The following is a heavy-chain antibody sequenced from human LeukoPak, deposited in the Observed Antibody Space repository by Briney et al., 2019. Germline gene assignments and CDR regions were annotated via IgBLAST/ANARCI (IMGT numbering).Heavy chain of an antibody. D-gene: IGHD3-10*01. CDR2: IYYSGST. CDR3: ASHFYGSGSWAFDY. V-gene: IGHV4-30-4*01. CDR1: GGSISSGDYY. Sequence: SQTLSLTCTVSGGSISSGDYYWSWIRQPPGKGLEWIGYIYYSGSTYYNPSLKSRVTISVDTSKNQFSLKLSSVTAADTAVYYCASHFYGSGSWAFDYWGRGTLVTVSS. J-gene: IGHJ4*02.